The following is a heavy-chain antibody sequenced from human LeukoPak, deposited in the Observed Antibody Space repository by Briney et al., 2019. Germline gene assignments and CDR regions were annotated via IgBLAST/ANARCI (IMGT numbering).Heavy chain of an antibody. V-gene: IGHV1-46*01. Sequence: ASVKVSCKASEYIFSSHYLHWVRQAPGQGLEWMGMINPSGGSTSYAQKFQGRVTMTRDMSTSTVYMELSSLRSEDTAVYYCASMAVAGTYYGAFDIWGQGTMVTVSS. D-gene: IGHD6-19*01. CDR2: INPSGGST. CDR3: ASMAVAGTYYGAFDI. J-gene: IGHJ3*02. CDR1: EYIFSSHY.